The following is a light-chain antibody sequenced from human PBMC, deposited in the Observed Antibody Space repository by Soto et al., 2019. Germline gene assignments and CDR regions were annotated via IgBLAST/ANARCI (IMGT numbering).Light chain of an antibody. V-gene: IGKV1-5*03. CDR3: HQYRSLPT. CDR2: KAS. Sequence: DIQMTQTPSTLSASVGDRVTITCRASQNIATWLAWYQQKPGKAPKLLIYKASNLQSGVPSRFSGGEPGQESTLSTSSRKLNDLAPYYSHQYRSLPTSGKGTKGEI. CDR1: QNIATW. J-gene: IGKJ1*01.